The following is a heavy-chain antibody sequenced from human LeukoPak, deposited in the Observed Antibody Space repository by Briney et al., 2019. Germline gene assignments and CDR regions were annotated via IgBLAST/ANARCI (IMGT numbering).Heavy chain of an antibody. D-gene: IGHD3-16*01. CDR3: AREPRGSTIDRWYYYGMDV. CDR1: GYTFTSYY. V-gene: IGHV1-46*01. CDR2: INPSGGST. Sequence: ASVKVSCKASGYTFTSYYMHWVRQAPGQGLEWMGIINPSGGSTSYAQKFQGRVTMTRDTSTSTVYMELSSLRSEDTAVYYCAREPRGSTIDRWYYYGMDVWGQGTTVTVSS. J-gene: IGHJ6*02.